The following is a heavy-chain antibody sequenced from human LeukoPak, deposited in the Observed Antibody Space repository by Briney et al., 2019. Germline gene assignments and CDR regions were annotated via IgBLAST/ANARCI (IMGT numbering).Heavy chain of an antibody. Sequence: ASVKVSCKASGYSFTSDDIDWVRQATGQGLEWMGWMNPNSGNTGYAQKFQGRVTMTRNTSISTAYMELSSLRSEDTAVYYCARGHPDGAFDIWGQGTMVTVSS. CDR1: GYSFTSDD. V-gene: IGHV1-8*01. CDR3: ARGHPDGAFDI. J-gene: IGHJ3*02. D-gene: IGHD1-14*01. CDR2: MNPNSGNT.